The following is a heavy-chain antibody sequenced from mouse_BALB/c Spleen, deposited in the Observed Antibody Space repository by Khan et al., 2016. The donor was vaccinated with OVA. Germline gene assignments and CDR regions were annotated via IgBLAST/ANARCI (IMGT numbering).Heavy chain of an antibody. CDR2: INPYNDGT. V-gene: IGHV1S136*01. CDR3: ARWGYYGSSFYWYFDV. Sequence: VQLQQSGPELVKPGASVKMSCKASGYTFTSYVMHWVKQKPGQGLEWIGYINPYNDGTKSDEKFKGKATLTSDKSSSTAYMELSSLTSEYSAVYYCARWGYYGSSFYWYFDVWGAGTTVTVSS. D-gene: IGHD1-1*01. CDR1: GYTFTSYV. J-gene: IGHJ1*01.